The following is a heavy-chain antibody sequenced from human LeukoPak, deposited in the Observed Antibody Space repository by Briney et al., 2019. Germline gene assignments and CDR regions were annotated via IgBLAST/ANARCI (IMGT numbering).Heavy chain of an antibody. Sequence: GESLKISCKGSGYSFTSYWIGWVRQMPGKGLEWMGIIYPGDSDTRYSPSFQGQVTISADKSISTAYLQWSCLKASDTAMYYCARFRRGSSWYNYYYGMDVWGQGTTVTVSS. CDR2: IYPGDSDT. V-gene: IGHV5-51*01. D-gene: IGHD6-13*01. J-gene: IGHJ6*02. CDR3: ARFRRGSSWYNYYYGMDV. CDR1: GYSFTSYW.